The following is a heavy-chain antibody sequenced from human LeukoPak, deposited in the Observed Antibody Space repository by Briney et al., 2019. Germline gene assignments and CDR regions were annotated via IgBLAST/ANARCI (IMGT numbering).Heavy chain of an antibody. CDR3: ARSPAGAIGPFDI. V-gene: IGHV1-8*01. CDR1: GYAFTSYD. D-gene: IGHD1-26*01. Sequence: ASVKVSCMASGYAFTSYDINWVRQATGQGREWMGWMNPNSGNSGYAQKFQGRVAMTRNTSISTAYMELSSLRSEETAVYYCARSPAGAIGPFDIWGPGTMVTVSS. J-gene: IGHJ3*02. CDR2: MNPNSGNS.